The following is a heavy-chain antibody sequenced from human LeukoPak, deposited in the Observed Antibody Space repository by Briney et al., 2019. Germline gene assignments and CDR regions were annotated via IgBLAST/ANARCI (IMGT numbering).Heavy chain of an antibody. D-gene: IGHD5-24*01. CDR1: GYSISSGYY. V-gene: IGHV4-38-2*02. Sequence: SETLSLTCTVSGYSISSGYYWGWIRQPPGKGLEWIGSIYHSGSTYYNPSLKSRVTISVDTSKNQFSLKLSSVTAADTAVYYCARDLQDGYNFNYFDYWGQGTLVTVSS. CDR2: IYHSGST. CDR3: ARDLQDGYNFNYFDY. J-gene: IGHJ4*02.